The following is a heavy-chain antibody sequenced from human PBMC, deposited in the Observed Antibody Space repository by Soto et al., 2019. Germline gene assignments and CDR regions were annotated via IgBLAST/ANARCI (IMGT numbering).Heavy chain of an antibody. Sequence: PSETLSLTCTVSGGSISSGIYSWNWIRQFPGGGLEWIGYIYYSGSTYYNPSLKSRVTISVDTSKNQFSLKLSSVTAADTAVYYCARGSVGGYCSSTSCYALEVWFDPWGQGTLVTVSS. V-gene: IGHV4-31*03. D-gene: IGHD2-2*03. CDR3: ARGSVGGYCSSTSCYALEVWFDP. CDR2: IYYSGST. CDR1: GGSISSGIYS. J-gene: IGHJ5*02.